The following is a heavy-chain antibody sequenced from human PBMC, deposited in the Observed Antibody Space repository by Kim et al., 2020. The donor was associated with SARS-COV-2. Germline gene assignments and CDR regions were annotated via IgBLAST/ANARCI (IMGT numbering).Heavy chain of an antibody. CDR3: ARYGSGSYYLISYYYFDL. CDR1: GFTFNTYD. J-gene: IGHJ2*01. Sequence: GWSLRLSCVVSGFTFNTYDMSWVRRRPGKGLEWVSGISGSGGSTYYADFVNDRFIISRDNSKTTLYLQMNSLTAEDTAVYYCARYGSGSYYLISYYYFDLWGRGSLVTVSS. D-gene: IGHD3-10*01. CDR2: ISGSGGST. V-gene: IGHV3-23*01.